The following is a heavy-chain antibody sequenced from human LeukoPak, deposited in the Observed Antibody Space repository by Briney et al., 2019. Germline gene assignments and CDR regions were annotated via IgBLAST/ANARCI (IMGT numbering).Heavy chain of an antibody. CDR3: WRLAFGMVGVTHGTFDI. J-gene: IGHJ3*02. D-gene: IGHD1-26*01. CDR1: GFTFSSYA. CDR2: ISGSGVST. Sequence: GGSLRLSCAASGFTFSSYAMAWVRQAPGKGLEWVSGISGSGVSTYYADSVRGRFTISRDNSKNTLFLQMNSLSAEDTAFYYCWRLAFGMVGVTHGTFDIWVQGTMVIVSS. V-gene: IGHV3-23*01.